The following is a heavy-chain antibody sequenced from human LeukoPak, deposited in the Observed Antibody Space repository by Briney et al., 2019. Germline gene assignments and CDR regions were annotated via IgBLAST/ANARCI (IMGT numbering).Heavy chain of an antibody. CDR1: GFTFSSYS. CDR3: ATHHSETYSRVPF. V-gene: IGHV3-74*01. Sequence: PGGSLRLSCAASGFTFSSYSMNWVRQAPGKGLVWVSGIKSDGSRTNYADSVKGRFTISRDNAKSTLYLQMNSLRAEDTAVYYCATHHSETYSRVPFWGQGTLVTVSS. J-gene: IGHJ4*02. CDR2: IKSDGSRT. D-gene: IGHD1-26*01.